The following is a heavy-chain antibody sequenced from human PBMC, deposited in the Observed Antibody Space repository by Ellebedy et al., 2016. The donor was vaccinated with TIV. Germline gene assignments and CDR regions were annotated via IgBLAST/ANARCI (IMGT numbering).Heavy chain of an antibody. CDR1: GFTFSSYA. J-gene: IGHJ5*02. D-gene: IGHD2-2*01. CDR2: ISGSGGST. CDR3: ARDPCSSTSCPWSDP. Sequence: GGSLRLSCAASGFTFSSYAMSWVRQAPGKGLEWVSAISGSGGSTYYADSVKGRFTISRDNSKNTLYLQMNSLRAEDTAVYYCARDPCSSTSCPWSDPWGQGTLVTVSS. V-gene: IGHV3-23*01.